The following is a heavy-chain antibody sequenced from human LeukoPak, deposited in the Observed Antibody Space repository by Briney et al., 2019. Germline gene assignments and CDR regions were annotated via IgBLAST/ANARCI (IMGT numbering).Heavy chain of an antibody. J-gene: IGHJ4*02. CDR1: GGSSSGYY. Sequence: SETLSLTCAVYGGSSSGYYWSWVRQPPGKGLEWIGEINHSGSTNYNPSLKSRVTISVDTSKNQFSLKLSSVTAADTAVYYCARPITGSRGFDYWGQGTLVTVSS. CDR3: ARPITGSRGFDY. V-gene: IGHV4-34*01. CDR2: INHSGST. D-gene: IGHD3-10*01.